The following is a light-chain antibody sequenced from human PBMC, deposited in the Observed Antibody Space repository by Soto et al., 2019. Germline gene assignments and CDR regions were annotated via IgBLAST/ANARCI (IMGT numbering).Light chain of an antibody. J-gene: IGKJ4*01. CDR1: QSVSSY. V-gene: IGKV3-11*01. Sequence: EIVLTQSPATLSLSPGEGATLSCRASQSVSSYLAWYQQKPGQAPRLLIYDASNRATGIPARFSGSGSGTDFTLTISSLEPEXFAXXYCQQXSYWLTFGGGTKVEI. CDR2: DAS. CDR3: QQXSYWLT.